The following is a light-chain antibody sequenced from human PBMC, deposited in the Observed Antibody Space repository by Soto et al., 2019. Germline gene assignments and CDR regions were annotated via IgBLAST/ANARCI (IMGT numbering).Light chain of an antibody. J-gene: IGLJ1*01. CDR1: SSDVGGYHY. Sequence: QSALTQPASVSGSPGQSITISWTGSSSDVGGYHYVSWYQQHPGKAPKLMMYEVYNRPSGVSNRFSGSKSGNTASLTISGLQAEDEADYYCSSYTDTNTLEYVFGTGTKLTAL. CDR3: SSYTDTNTLEYV. CDR2: EVY. V-gene: IGLV2-14*01.